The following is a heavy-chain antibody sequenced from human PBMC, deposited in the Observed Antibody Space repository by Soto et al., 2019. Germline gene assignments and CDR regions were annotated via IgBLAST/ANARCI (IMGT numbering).Heavy chain of an antibody. V-gene: IGHV3-23*01. CDR2: ISYGGGGT. J-gene: IGHJ4*02. CDR3: AKDLYNWNHRYFDY. D-gene: IGHD1-20*01. Sequence: GGSLRLSCAASAFTFSNYAMSWVRQAPGKGLEWVSGISYGGGGTYYADSVKGRFTTSRDNSKSTLFLQMNSLRAEDTAVYYCAKDLYNWNHRYFDYWGQGTLVTVSS. CDR1: AFTFSNYA.